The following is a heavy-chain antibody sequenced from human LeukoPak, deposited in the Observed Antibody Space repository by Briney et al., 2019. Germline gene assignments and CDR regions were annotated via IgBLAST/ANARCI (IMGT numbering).Heavy chain of an antibody. CDR3: ARDLLGEYSWGF. Sequence: GASVKVSCKASGGTFSSYAISWVRQAPGQGLEWMGWINPNSGDTDYAQKFQGGVTMTSDTSISTAYMELSRLRSDDTAVFYRARDLLGEYSWGFWGQGTLVTVSS. CDR1: GGTFSSYA. CDR2: INPNSGDT. D-gene: IGHD1-1*01. J-gene: IGHJ4*02. V-gene: IGHV1-2*02.